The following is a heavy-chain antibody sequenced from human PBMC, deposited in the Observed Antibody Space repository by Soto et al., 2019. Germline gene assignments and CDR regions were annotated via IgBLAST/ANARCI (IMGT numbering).Heavy chain of an antibody. J-gene: IGHJ4*01. D-gene: IGHD1-26*01. Sequence: QVQLVESGGGVVQPGRSLRLSCAASGFTFSSYGMHWVRQAPGKGLEWVAVIWYDGSNKYYADSVKGRFTIPRDNSKNTLYLQMNSLRAEDTGGYYCGRVLGGALQFTGADCLGQGALGH. CDR2: IWYDGSNK. V-gene: IGHV3-33*01. CDR1: GFTFSSYG. CDR3: GRVLGGALQFTGADC.